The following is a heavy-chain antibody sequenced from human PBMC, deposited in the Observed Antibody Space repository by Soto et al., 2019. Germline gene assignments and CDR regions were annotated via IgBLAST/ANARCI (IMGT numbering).Heavy chain of an antibody. CDR2: IYPGDSDT. J-gene: IGHJ4*02. Sequence: GESLKISCKGSGYNFTSYWIAWVRQMPGKGLEWMGIIYPGDSDTRYSPSFQGQVTISADKSISTAFLQWSRLKASDTAIFYCARTYYYDSSDYYTFDFWGQGTLVTVSS. V-gene: IGHV5-51*01. CDR1: GYNFTSYW. D-gene: IGHD3-22*01. CDR3: ARTYYYDSSDYYTFDF.